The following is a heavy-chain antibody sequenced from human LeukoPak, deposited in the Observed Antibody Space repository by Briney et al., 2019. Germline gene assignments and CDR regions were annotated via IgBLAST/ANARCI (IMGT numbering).Heavy chain of an antibody. Sequence: GGSLRLSCSASGFTFSNYWMSSVRQAPGKGLERVSNINEDGSEKYYVDSAKGRFTISRDNARNALYLQMNSLRAEDTAVYYCASGRQLGYWGQGTLVTVSS. CDR1: GFTFSNYW. CDR3: ASGRQLGY. D-gene: IGHD6-13*01. CDR2: INEDGSEK. V-gene: IGHV3-7*01. J-gene: IGHJ4*02.